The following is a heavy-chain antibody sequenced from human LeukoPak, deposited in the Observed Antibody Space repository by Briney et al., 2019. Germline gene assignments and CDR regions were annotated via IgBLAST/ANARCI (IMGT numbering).Heavy chain of an antibody. CDR2: INPNSGGT. D-gene: IGHD3-3*01. Sequence: ASVKVSCKASGYTFTGYYMHWVRQAPGQGLEWMGWINPNSGGTNYAQKLQGRVTMTRDTSISTAYMELSRLRSDDTAVYYCARDFNDFWSGYSTFDYWGQGTLVTVSS. J-gene: IGHJ4*02. CDR1: GYTFTGYY. CDR3: ARDFNDFWSGYSTFDY. V-gene: IGHV1-2*02.